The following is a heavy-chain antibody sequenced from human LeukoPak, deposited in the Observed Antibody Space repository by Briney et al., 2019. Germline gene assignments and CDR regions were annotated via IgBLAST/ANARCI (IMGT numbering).Heavy chain of an antibody. CDR3: AITSYSDSGSYYYFYGMDV. CDR2: INPSSGGT. CDR1: GYTFIDYY. J-gene: IGHJ6*02. V-gene: IGHV1-2*04. Sequence: GASVKVSCKASGYTFIDYYVHWVRQAPGQGLEWMGWINPSSGGTNYAQKFQGWVTMTRDTSISTAYMELSSLKFDDTAVYYCAITSYSDSGSYYYFYGMDVWGQGTTVTISS. D-gene: IGHD3-10*01.